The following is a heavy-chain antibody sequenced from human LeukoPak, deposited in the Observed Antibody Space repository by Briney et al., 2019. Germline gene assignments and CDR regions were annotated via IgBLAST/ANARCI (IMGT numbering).Heavy chain of an antibody. Sequence: SETLSLTCTVSGGSISSGGYYWSWIRQPPGKGLEWIGYIYHSGSTYYNPSLKSRVTISVDTSKNQFSLKLSSVTAADTAVYYCARDRMDSGYYYYYMDVWGKGTTVTVSS. CDR2: IYHSGST. D-gene: IGHD2-2*03. J-gene: IGHJ6*03. CDR1: GGSISSGGYY. CDR3: ARDRMDSGYYYYYMDV. V-gene: IGHV4-30-2*05.